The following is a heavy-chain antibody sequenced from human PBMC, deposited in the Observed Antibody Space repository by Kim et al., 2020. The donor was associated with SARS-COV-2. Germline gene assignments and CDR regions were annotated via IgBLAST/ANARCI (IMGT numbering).Heavy chain of an antibody. J-gene: IGHJ4*02. CDR3: AKEGGGYSSSWYSGGHFDY. D-gene: IGHD6-13*01. V-gene: IGHV3-9*01. Sequence: NGRFTISRDNAKNSLYLQMNSLRAEDTALYYCAKEGGGYSSSWYSGGHFDYWGQGTLVTVSS.